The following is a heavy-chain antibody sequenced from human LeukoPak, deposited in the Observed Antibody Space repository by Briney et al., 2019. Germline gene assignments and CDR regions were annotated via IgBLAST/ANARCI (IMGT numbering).Heavy chain of an antibody. CDR1: GYTFTGYY. CDR3: ARDRGGYDILTGYSSYFDY. V-gene: IGHV1-2*02. D-gene: IGHD3-9*01. J-gene: IGHJ4*02. Sequence: ASVKVSCKASGYTFTGYYMHWVRQAPGQGLEWMGWINPNSGGTNYAQKFQGRVTMTRDTSISTAYMELSRLRSDDTAVYYCARDRGGYDILTGYSSYFDYWGQGTLVTVSS. CDR2: INPNSGGT.